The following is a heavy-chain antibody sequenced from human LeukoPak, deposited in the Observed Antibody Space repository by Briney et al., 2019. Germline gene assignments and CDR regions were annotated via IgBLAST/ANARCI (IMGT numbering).Heavy chain of an antibody. V-gene: IGHV1-2*04. CDR2: TNPNSGGT. J-gene: IGHJ3*02. CDR3: AREDAGEVRGEKWGAFDI. D-gene: IGHD3-10*01. CDR1: GYTFTGYY. Sequence: ASVKVSCKASGYTFTGYYMHWVRQAPGQGLEWMGWTNPNSGGTNYAQKFQGWVTMTRDTSISTAYMELSRLRSDDTAVYYCAREDAGEVRGEKWGAFDIWGQGTMVTVSS.